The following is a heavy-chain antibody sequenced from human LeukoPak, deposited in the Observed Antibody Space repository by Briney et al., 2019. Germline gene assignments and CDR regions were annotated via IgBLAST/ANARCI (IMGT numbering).Heavy chain of an antibody. Sequence: PSETLSLTCAVYGGSFSGYYWSWIRQPPGKGLEWIGEINHSGSTNYNPSLKSRVTIPVDTSKNQFSLKLSSVTAADTAVYYCARGVDGYNRGSTYDYWGQGTLVTVSS. CDR3: ARGVDGYNRGSTYDY. V-gene: IGHV4-34*01. J-gene: IGHJ4*02. CDR1: GGSFSGYY. D-gene: IGHD5-24*01. CDR2: INHSGST.